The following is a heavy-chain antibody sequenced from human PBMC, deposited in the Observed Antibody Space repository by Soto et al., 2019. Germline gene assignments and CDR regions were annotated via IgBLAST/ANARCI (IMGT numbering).Heavy chain of an antibody. J-gene: IGHJ6*02. CDR2: LYYTGST. D-gene: IGHD3-3*01. CDR1: GDSISSINW. CDR3: ARGGGYDFRSSQAPPIDV. Sequence: PSATLSLTCGVSGDSISSINWWSWIRQSPGKRLEWIGYLYYTGSTNYNPALKSRVTISLDTSKTRFSLKLGSVTAADTAVYYCARGGGYDFRSSQAPPIDVWGQGTTVTVSS. V-gene: IGHV4-59*01.